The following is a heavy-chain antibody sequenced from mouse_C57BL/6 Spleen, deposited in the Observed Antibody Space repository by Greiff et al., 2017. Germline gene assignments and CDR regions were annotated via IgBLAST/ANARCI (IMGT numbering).Heavy chain of an antibody. V-gene: IGHV5-6*01. Sequence: EVKLVESGGDLVKPGGSLKLSCAASGFTFSSYGMSWVRQTPDKRLEWVATISSGGSYTYYPDSVKGRFTISRDNAKNTLYLQMSSLKSEDTAMYYCARHAGGYYDAMDYWGQGTSVTVSS. D-gene: IGHD2-2*01. J-gene: IGHJ4*01. CDR2: ISSGGSYT. CDR3: ARHAGGYYDAMDY. CDR1: GFTFSSYG.